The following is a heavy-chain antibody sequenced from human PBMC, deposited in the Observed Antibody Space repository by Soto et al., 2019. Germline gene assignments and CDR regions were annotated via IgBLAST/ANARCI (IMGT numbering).Heavy chain of an antibody. D-gene: IGHD3-10*01. CDR2: IYYSGTT. V-gene: IGHV4-31*03. J-gene: IGHJ6*02. CDR1: GDSISSGGYY. CDR3: ARDEDGSGSGSSIAYYYYGMDV. Sequence: PSETLSLTCSVSGDSISSGGYYWSWIRQHPGKGLEWIGYIYYSGTTYYNPSLKSRVIISVDTSKNQFSLKLSSVTAADTAVYYCARDEDGSGSGSSIAYYYYGMDVWGQGTTVTVSS.